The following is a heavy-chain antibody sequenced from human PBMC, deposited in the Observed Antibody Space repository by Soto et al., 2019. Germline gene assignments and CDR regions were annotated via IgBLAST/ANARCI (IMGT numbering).Heavy chain of an antibody. V-gene: IGHV4-59*01. J-gene: IGHJ3*02. D-gene: IGHD3-3*01. CDR3: ARDKDYDFWIGAFDI. Sequence: SETLSLTCTVSGGSISSYYWSWIRQPPGKGLEWIGYIYYSGSTNYNPSLKSRVTISVDTSKNQFSLKLSSVTAADTAVYYCARDKDYDFWIGAFDIWGQGTMVTVSS. CDR1: GGSISSYY. CDR2: IYYSGST.